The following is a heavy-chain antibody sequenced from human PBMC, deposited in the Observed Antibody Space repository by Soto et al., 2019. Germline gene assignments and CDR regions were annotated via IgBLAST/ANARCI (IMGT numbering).Heavy chain of an antibody. Sequence: SVKVSCKACGGTFSSYAISWVRQAPRQGLEWMGGIIPIFGTANYAQKFQGRVTITADESTSTAYMELSSLRSEDTAVYYCATHVLRYFDWFHQSYPFDYWGQGTLVTVSS. J-gene: IGHJ4*02. CDR2: IIPIFGTA. D-gene: IGHD3-9*01. CDR1: GGTFSSYA. CDR3: ATHVLRYFDWFHQSYPFDY. V-gene: IGHV1-69*13.